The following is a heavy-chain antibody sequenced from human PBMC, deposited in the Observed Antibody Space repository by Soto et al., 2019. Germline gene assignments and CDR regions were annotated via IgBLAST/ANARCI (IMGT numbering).Heavy chain of an antibody. Sequence: QVQLVQSGAEVKKPGSSVKVSCKASGGTFSSYTISWVRQAPGQGLEWMGRIIPILGIANYAQKFQGRVXIXAXXSTSTAYMELSSLRSEDTAVYYCARGYGDYEYFDYWGQGTLVTVSS. J-gene: IGHJ4*02. V-gene: IGHV1-69*02. D-gene: IGHD4-17*01. CDR3: ARGYGDYEYFDY. CDR1: GGTFSSYT. CDR2: IIPILGIA.